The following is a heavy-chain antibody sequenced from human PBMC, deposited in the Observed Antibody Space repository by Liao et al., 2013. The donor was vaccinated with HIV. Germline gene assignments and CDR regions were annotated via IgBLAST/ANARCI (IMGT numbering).Heavy chain of an antibody. CDR2: IYSRGST. J-gene: IGHJ4*01. Sequence: QVQLQESGPGLVKPSQTLSLTCTVSGGSIGSGSYYWNWIRQPAGKGLEWIGRIYSRGSTNYNPSLKSRVTISMDTSKNQFSLKLSSVTAADTAMYYCARGLGGPFDYWGQGTLVIVSS. CDR3: ARGLGGPFDY. V-gene: IGHV4-61*02. CDR1: GGSIGSGSYY. D-gene: IGHD2-15*01.